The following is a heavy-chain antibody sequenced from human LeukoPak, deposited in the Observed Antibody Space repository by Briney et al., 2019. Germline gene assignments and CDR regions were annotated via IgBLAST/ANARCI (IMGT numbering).Heavy chain of an antibody. CDR3: AKANGRQANWGSFPDY. V-gene: IGHV3-30*18. Sequence: GRSLRLSCAASGFTFSSYGMHWARQAPGKGLEWVAVISYDGSNKYYADSVKGRFTISRDNSKNTLYLQMNSLRAEDTAVYYCAKANGRQANWGSFPDYWGQGTLVTVSS. CDR2: ISYDGSNK. CDR1: GFTFSSYG. D-gene: IGHD7-27*01. J-gene: IGHJ4*02.